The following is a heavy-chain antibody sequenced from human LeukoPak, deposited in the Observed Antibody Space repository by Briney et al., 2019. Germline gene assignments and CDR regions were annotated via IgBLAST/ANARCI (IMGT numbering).Heavy chain of an antibody. Sequence: GGSLRLSCAASGFAFSSYAMSWVRQAPGKGLEWVSAISGSGGSTYYADSVKGRFTISRDNSKNTLYLQMSSLRAEDTAVYYCAKGGEWLISSAFYYYYMDVWGKGTTVTISS. CDR3: AKGGEWLISSAFYYYYMDV. D-gene: IGHD5-12*01. CDR1: GFAFSSYA. V-gene: IGHV3-23*01. J-gene: IGHJ6*03. CDR2: ISGSGGST.